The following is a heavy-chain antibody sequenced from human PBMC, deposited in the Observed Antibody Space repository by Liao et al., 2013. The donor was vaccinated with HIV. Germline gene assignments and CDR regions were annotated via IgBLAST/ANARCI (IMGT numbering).Heavy chain of an antibody. J-gene: IGHJ4*02. V-gene: IGHV4-4*07. Sequence: QAQLQESGPGLVKPSETLSLTCTVSGDSISTYYWTWIRQPAGKGLEWIGRIYTSGSTNYNPSLKSRVTISVDTSESQFSLKLTSVTAADTAVYYCARTPDYYGSGSYFDYWGRGNPRSPSPQ. D-gene: IGHD3-10*01. CDR1: GDSISTYY. CDR2: IYTSGST. CDR3: ARTPDYYGSGSYFDY.